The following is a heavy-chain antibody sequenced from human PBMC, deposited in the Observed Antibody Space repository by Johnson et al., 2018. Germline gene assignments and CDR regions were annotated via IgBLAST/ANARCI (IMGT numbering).Heavy chain of an antibody. CDR2: ISGSGGST. CDR1: GFTFSSYA. D-gene: IGHD4-23*01. Sequence: VQLVQSGGGLVQXGGSLRLSCAASGFTFSSYAMSWVRQAPGKGLEWVSAISGSGGSTYYADSVKGRFTISIDNSKNTLYLQMNSLRAEDTAVYYCAKGPSGNSIRGEYFHQWGQGTLVTVSS. V-gene: IGHV3-23*04. CDR3: AKGPSGNSIRGEYFHQ. J-gene: IGHJ1*01.